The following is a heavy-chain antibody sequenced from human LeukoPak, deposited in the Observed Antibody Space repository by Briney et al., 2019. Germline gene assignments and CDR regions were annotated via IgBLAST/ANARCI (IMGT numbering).Heavy chain of an antibody. CDR3: AKGGVSNSWYLGYDYGDYAFDY. V-gene: IGHV3-30*18. CDR1: GFTFSSYG. Sequence: GGSLRLSCAASGFTFSSYGMHWVRQAPGKGLEGVADISYDGSNKYYADSVKGRFTISRDNSKNTLYLQMNSLRAEDTAVYYCAKGGVSNSWYLGYDYGDYAFDYWGQGTLVTVSS. J-gene: IGHJ4*02. D-gene: IGHD4-17*01. CDR2: ISYDGSNK.